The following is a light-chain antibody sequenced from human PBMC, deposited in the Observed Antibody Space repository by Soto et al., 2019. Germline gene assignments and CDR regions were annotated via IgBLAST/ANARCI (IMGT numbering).Light chain of an antibody. Sequence: QSALTQPASVSGSPGQSITISCTGTSSDVGGYNYVSWYQEYPGKAPKLMIYEVSKRPSGVSNRFSGSKSGNTASLTISGLQAEDESDYYCSSYTSTGTVVFGGGTKLTVL. CDR2: EVS. V-gene: IGLV2-14*01. J-gene: IGLJ2*01. CDR3: SSYTSTGTVV. CDR1: SSDVGGYNY.